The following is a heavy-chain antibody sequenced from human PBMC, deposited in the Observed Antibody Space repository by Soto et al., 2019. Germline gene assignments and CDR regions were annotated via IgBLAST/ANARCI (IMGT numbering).Heavy chain of an antibody. D-gene: IGHD3-22*01. J-gene: IGHJ4*02. CDR1: GYTFTSYG. Sequence: QVQLVQSGAEVKKPGASVKVSCKASGYTFTSYGISWVRQAPGQGLEWMGWISAYNGNTNYAQRLQDRVTMTTDTSTSTGYMELRSLRSDDTAVYYCARVPDNDYYSRTFDSWGQGTLVTVSS. CDR3: ARVPDNDYYSRTFDS. V-gene: IGHV1-18*01. CDR2: ISAYNGNT.